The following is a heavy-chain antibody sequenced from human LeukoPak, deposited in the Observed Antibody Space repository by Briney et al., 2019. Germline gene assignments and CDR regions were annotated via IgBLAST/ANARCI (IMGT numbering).Heavy chain of an antibody. D-gene: IGHD2-8*01. CDR1: GYTFTGYY. V-gene: IGHV1-2*02. CDR2: INPNSGGT. Sequence: ASVKVSCKASGYTFTGYYMHWVRQAPGQGLEWMGWINPNSGGTNYAQKFQGRVTMTRDTSISTAYMGLSRLRSDDTAVYYCARDGGNCTNGVCLTYFVYWGQGTLVTVSS. J-gene: IGHJ4*02. CDR3: ARDGGNCTNGVCLTYFVY.